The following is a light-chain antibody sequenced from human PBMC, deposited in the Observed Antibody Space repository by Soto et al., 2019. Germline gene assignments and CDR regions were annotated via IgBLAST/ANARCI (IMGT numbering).Light chain of an antibody. J-gene: IGLJ2*01. V-gene: IGLV2-23*02. CDR2: EVS. Sequence: QSALTQPASVSGSPGQSVTISCTGTSSDIGYYNLVSWYQQHPDKAPHLIISEVSNRPSGVSARFSGSKSGNTASLTISGLQPEDEADYYCCSYAGVRTVIFGGGTKLTVL. CDR3: CSYAGVRTVI. CDR1: SSDIGYYNL.